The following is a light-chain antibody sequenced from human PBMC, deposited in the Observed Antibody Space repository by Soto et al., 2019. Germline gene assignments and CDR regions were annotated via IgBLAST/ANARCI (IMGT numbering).Light chain of an antibody. V-gene: IGLV2-14*01. CDR2: EVS. CDR3: SSYTSSIYV. CDR1: SSDVGGYNY. Sequence: QSVLTQPASVSGSPGQSITISCTGTSSDVGGYNYVSWYQQHPGKAPKLMIYEVSNRPSGVSNRFSGSKSGNTASLTISGLQAEEEDDYYCSSYTSSIYVFGTGTTVTVL. J-gene: IGLJ1*01.